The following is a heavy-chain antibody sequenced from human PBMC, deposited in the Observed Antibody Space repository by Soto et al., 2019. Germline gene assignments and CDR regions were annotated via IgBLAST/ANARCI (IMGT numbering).Heavy chain of an antibody. CDR2: ILPIFGTA. CDR1: GGTFSSYA. CDR3: ARSSSEGGYLDY. Sequence: QVQLVQSGAEVKKPGSSVKVSCKASGGTFSSYAISWVRQAPGQGLEWMGGILPIFGTANYAQKLQGRVTITEDESTSTAYMELSSLRSEDTAVYSCARSSSEGGYLDYWGQGTLVTVSS. V-gene: IGHV1-69*01. J-gene: IGHJ4*02. D-gene: IGHD3-22*01.